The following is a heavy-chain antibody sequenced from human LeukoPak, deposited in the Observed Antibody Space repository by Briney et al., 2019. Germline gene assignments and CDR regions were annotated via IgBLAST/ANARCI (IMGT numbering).Heavy chain of an antibody. D-gene: IGHD1-1*01. J-gene: IGHJ5*02. CDR2: ITGSGGST. V-gene: IGHV3-23*01. CDR3: AKGYGTTGTASSNWFDP. CDR1: GFTFSSYA. Sequence: GGSLRLSCAASGFTFSSYAMTWVRQAPGRGLEWVSAITGSGGSTYHADSVKGRFTISRDNSKNTLYLQMNSLRVEDTAVYYCAKGYGTTGTASSNWFDPWGQGTLVTVSS.